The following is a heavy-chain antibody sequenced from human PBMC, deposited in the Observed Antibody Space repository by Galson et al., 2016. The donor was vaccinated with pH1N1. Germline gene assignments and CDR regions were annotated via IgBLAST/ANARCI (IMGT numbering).Heavy chain of an antibody. Sequence: PALVKPTQTLNLTCTFSGFSLSTFGVRVSWIRQSPGKALEWLARIDWDDEKFYSPSLKTRLTISKDTSKDQVVLTMTNMDPVDTGTYYCARMGVASGVRYYYCSDVWGQGTTVTVSS. CDR3: ARMGVASGVRYYYCSDV. J-gene: IGHJ6*02. CDR1: GFSLSTFGVR. D-gene: IGHD3-10*01. V-gene: IGHV2-70*04. CDR2: IDWDDEK.